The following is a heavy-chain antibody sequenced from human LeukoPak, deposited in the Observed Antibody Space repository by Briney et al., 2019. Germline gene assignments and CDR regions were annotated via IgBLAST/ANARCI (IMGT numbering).Heavy chain of an antibody. CDR2: LYSGGRT. J-gene: IGHJ5*02. CDR3: ATGTFGGA. V-gene: IGHV3-53*01. D-gene: IGHD3-16*01. CDR1: WFSVSGND. Sequence: GGSLRLSCAVSWFSVSGNDMNWVRQVPGKGPEWVSVLYSGGRTKYADSVKGRFTISRDNSKNTLFLQMNSLRVEDTAVYYCATGTFGGAWGQGTRVIVSS.